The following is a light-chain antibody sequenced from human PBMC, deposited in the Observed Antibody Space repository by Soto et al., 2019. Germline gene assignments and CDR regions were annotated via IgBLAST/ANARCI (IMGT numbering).Light chain of an antibody. CDR2: VAS. CDR1: QSVSSNY. V-gene: IGKV3-20*01. CDR3: QQYGSAPWT. Sequence: EIVLTQSPGTLSLSPGERATLSCRASQSVSSNYLAWYQQKPGQAPRPLIYVASTRATGIPDRFSGSGAGSGFTLSIRTLEAEGFAVYYCQQYGSAPWTFGQGTKVEIK. J-gene: IGKJ1*01.